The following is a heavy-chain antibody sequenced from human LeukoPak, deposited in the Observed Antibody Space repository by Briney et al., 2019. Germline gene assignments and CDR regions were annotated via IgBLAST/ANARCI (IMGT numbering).Heavy chain of an antibody. V-gene: IGHV1-3*04. CDR1: QYTFTTYP. CDR3: ASLPLVDY. CDR2: INTDNGYT. Sequence: VASVTLSCKASQYTFTTYPIHWVRQAPGQTLEWMEWINTDNGYTRYSQKFQGRVTFTRDTSASTAYMEVSSLRSEDTAVYYCASLPLVDYWGQGTLVTVSS. J-gene: IGHJ4*02. D-gene: IGHD6-6*01.